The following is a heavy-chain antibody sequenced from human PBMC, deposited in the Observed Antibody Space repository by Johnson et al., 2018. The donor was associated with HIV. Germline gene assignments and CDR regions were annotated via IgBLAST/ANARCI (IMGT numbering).Heavy chain of an antibody. D-gene: IGHD2/OR15-2a*01. CDR3: AKDLSYPKTRAFDI. CDR1: GVSCRCEG. J-gene: IGHJ3*02. CDR2: IQYDGTTK. Sequence: GKKGEGGGGGGGRVGSLRVGGSASGVSCRCEGVPRVRPRPFPFLEWVTFIQYDGTTKYYADSVKGRFTISLSHSLTPPSLQMYSLRAEDTAVYYCAKDLSYPKTRAFDIWGQGTMVTVSS. V-gene: IGHV3-30*02.